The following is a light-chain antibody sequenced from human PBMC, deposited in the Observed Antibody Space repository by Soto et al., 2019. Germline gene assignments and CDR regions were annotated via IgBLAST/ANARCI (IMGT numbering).Light chain of an antibody. J-gene: IGLJ2*01. V-gene: IGLV1-44*01. CDR2: SNN. Sequence: QSVLTQPPSASGTPGQRVTISCSGSSSNIGSNTVNWYQQLPGTAPQLLIYSNNQRPSGVPDRFSGSKSGTSDSLAISGLQSEDEADYYCAAWDDSLNGVVFGGGTKLTVL. CDR1: SSNIGSNT. CDR3: AAWDDSLNGVV.